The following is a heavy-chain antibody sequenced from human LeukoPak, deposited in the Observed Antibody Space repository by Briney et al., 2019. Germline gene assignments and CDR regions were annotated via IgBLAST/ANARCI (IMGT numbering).Heavy chain of an antibody. CDR1: GFTFSSYA. CDR2: ISYDGSNK. J-gene: IGHJ4*02. CDR3: ARARPSMWIDY. Sequence: GGSLRLSCAASGFTFSSYAMHWVRQAPGKWLEWVAVISYDGSNKYYADSVKGRFTISRDDSKNTLYLQMNSLRPEDTAVYYCARARPSMWIDYWGQGTLVTVSS. V-gene: IGHV3-30*03. D-gene: IGHD5-12*01.